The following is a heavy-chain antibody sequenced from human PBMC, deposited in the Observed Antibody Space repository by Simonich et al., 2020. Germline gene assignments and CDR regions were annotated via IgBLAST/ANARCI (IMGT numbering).Heavy chain of an antibody. J-gene: IGHJ5*02. Sequence: QVQLVQSGAEVKKPGASVKVSCKASGYTFTSYDINWVRQAHGQGLEGMECKKPNQRNTGYEQKFQGRVTSTRNTSISTAYMELSSLRSEDTAVYYCARSRYCTNGVCYNWFDPWGQGTLVTVSS. D-gene: IGHD2-8*01. V-gene: IGHV1-8*03. CDR1: GYTFTSYD. CDR3: ARSRYCTNGVCYNWFDP. CDR2: KKPNQRNT.